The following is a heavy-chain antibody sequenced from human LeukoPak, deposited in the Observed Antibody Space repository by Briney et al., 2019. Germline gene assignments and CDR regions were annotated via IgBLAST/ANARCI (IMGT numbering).Heavy chain of an antibody. Sequence: SETLSLTCTVSGVSISSGGYYWSWIRQHPGKGLEWVGYIYYSGSTYYNPSLKSRVTISVDTSKNQFSLKLSSVTAADTAVYYCARAPFYYLVNWFDPWGQGTLVTVSS. J-gene: IGHJ5*02. CDR3: ARAPFYYLVNWFDP. CDR1: GVSISSGGYY. V-gene: IGHV4-31*03. D-gene: IGHD3-22*01. CDR2: IYYSGST.